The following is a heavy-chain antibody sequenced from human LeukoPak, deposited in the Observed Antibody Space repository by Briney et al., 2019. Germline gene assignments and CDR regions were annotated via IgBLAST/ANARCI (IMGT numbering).Heavy chain of an antibody. J-gene: IGHJ4*02. Sequence: GGSLRLSCAASGFTFSDYSMNWVRQAPGKGLEWISYIGISRGNTKYADSVKGRLTISGDNAKNSLYLQMNSLRVEGTAVYYCARDHNYAFDNWGQGTLVTVPS. CDR3: ARDHNYAFDN. CDR1: GFTFSDYS. V-gene: IGHV3-48*04. CDR2: IGISRGNT. D-gene: IGHD1-1*01.